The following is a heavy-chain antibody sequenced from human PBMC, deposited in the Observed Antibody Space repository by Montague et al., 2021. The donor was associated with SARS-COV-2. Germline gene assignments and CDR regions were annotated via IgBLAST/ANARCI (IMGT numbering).Heavy chain of an antibody. CDR1: GGSFSGYY. CDR2: INHSGST. J-gene: IGHJ6*02. CDR3: ARARRANYYYYYYGMDV. V-gene: IGHV4-34*01. Sequence: SETLSLTCAVYGGSFSGYYWSWIRQPPGKGLEWIGEINHSGSTNYNPSLKSRVTISVDTSKNQFSLKLSSVTAADTAVYYCARARRANYYYYYYGMDVWGQGTTVIVSS.